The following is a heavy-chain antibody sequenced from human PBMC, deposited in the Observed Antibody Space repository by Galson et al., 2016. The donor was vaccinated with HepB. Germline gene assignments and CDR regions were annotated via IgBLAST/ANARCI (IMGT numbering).Heavy chain of an antibody. CDR1: GITVSSYV. CDR3: AKGWGDV. V-gene: IGHV3-23*01. D-gene: IGHD3-16*01. J-gene: IGHJ6*04. Sequence: SLRLSCAASGITVSSYVMSWVRQAPGKGLEWVSGITGSASNTYYADSVGGRFAISRDISENRLFLQMNSLRADDTAVYYCAKGWGDVWGKGTTVTVSS. CDR2: ITGSASNT.